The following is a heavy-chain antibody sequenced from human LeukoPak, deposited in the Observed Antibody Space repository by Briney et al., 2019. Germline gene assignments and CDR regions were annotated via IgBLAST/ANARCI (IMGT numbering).Heavy chain of an antibody. CDR3: ARVHYDILTNNGWFDP. Sequence: SETLSLTCAVYGGSFSGYYWSWIRQPPGKGLEWIGEINHSGSTNCNPSLKSRVTISVDTSKNQFSLKLSSVTAADTAVYYCARVHYDILTNNGWFDPWGQGTLVTVSS. D-gene: IGHD3-9*01. V-gene: IGHV4-34*01. CDR1: GGSFSGYY. CDR2: INHSGST. J-gene: IGHJ5*02.